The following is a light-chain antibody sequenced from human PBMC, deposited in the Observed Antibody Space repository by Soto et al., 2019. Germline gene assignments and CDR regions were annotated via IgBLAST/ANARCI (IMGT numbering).Light chain of an antibody. CDR3: QQYTDWPLT. J-gene: IGKJ1*01. CDR1: QSVTSHY. Sequence: EVVMAQSPATLSVSPGDRATPSCRASQSVTSHYLAWYQQKPGQAPRLLIYGISSRATGVPDRFSGSGSGTDCTLTISSLEPEDVAVYYCQQYTDWPLTLGQGTKVDIK. CDR2: GIS. V-gene: IGKV3-20*01.